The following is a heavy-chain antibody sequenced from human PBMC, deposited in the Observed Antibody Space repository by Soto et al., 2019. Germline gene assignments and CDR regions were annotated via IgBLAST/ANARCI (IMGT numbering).Heavy chain of an antibody. Sequence: QVHLVESGGGVVQPGGSLRLSCAASGFTFSSYAIHWVRQAPGKGLEWVAIIWFDGSNKYYADSVKGRFSISRDNSKNTLFLQMDSLRAEDTAVYYCARGPLPAATTDFDFWGQGTLVIVSS. D-gene: IGHD2-15*01. CDR1: GFTFSSYA. V-gene: IGHV3-33*01. CDR3: ARGPLPAATTDFDF. J-gene: IGHJ4*02. CDR2: IWFDGSNK.